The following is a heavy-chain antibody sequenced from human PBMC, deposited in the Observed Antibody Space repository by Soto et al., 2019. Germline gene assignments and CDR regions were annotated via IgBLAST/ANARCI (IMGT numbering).Heavy chain of an antibody. J-gene: IGHJ6*02. CDR2: ISASNGNT. Sequence: QVQLVQSGAEVMKSGASVKVSCQASGYTFSNYGISWVRQAPGQGCEWMGWISASNGNTNYAQNFQGRVTMTTDTSTRTAYIELTSLISNDTAVYYCARDSVRYCTNGVCYQVYYYFAMDVWGQGTTVTDS. V-gene: IGHV1-18*01. CDR1: GYTFSNYG. D-gene: IGHD2-8*01. CDR3: ARDSVRYCTNGVCYQVYYYFAMDV.